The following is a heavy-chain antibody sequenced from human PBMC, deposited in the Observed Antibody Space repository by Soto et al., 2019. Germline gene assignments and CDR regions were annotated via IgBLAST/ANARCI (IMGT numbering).Heavy chain of an antibody. V-gene: IGHV3-30*18. CDR1: GFTFSSYG. CDR3: AKDAGRVEQWHFDY. J-gene: IGHJ4*02. D-gene: IGHD6-19*01. CDR2: ISYDGSNK. Sequence: GGSLRLSCAASGFTFSSYGMHWVRQAPGKGLEWVAVISYDGSNKYYADSVKGRFTISRDNSKNTLYLQMNSLRAEDTAVYYCAKDAGRVEQWHFDYWGQGTLVTVSS.